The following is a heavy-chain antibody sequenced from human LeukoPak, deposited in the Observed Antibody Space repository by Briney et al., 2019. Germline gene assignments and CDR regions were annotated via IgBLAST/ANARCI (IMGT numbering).Heavy chain of an antibody. CDR1: GFTFSDYY. D-gene: IGHD7-27*01. CDR3: ARDRLGAGSFDI. Sequence: GGSLRLSCAASGFTFSDYYMSWVRQAPGKGLEWISYIHSSSSSIYYADSVKGRFTISRDNAKNSLYLQMNSLRDEDTAVYYCARDRLGAGSFDIWGQGTMVTVSS. J-gene: IGHJ3*02. V-gene: IGHV3-11*04. CDR2: IHSSSSSI.